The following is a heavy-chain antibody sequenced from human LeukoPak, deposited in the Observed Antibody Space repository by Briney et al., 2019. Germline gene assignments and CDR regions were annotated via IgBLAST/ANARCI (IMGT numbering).Heavy chain of an antibody. D-gene: IGHD3-22*01. Sequence: ASVKVSCKASGYTFTGYYMHWVRQAPGQGLEWMGWINPNSGGTNYAQKFQGRVTMTRDTSISTAYMELRSLRSDDTAVYYCARDRTASYYYDSSGYCYWGQGTLVTVSS. CDR3: ARDRTASYYYDSSGYCY. CDR1: GYTFTGYY. CDR2: INPNSGGT. V-gene: IGHV1-2*02. J-gene: IGHJ4*02.